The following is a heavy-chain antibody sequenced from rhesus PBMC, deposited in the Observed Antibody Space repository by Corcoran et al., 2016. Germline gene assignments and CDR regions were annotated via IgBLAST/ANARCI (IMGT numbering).Heavy chain of an antibody. V-gene: IGHV4-147*01. CDR1: GASISSNY. Sequence: QVQLQESGPGLVKPSETLPLTCAVSGASISSNYWSWICQPPGKGLEWIGYIYGGSGSNSNNPTIKSRVTISKDTSKNQFSLKLRSVTAADTAVYYCARDGGIAAVDYWGQGVLVTVSS. CDR2: IYGGSGSN. CDR3: ARDGGIAAVDY. J-gene: IGHJ4*01. D-gene: IGHD6-19*01.